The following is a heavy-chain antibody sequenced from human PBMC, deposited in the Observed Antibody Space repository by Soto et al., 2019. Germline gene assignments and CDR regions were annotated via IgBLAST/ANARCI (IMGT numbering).Heavy chain of an antibody. D-gene: IGHD3-22*01. J-gene: IGHJ4*02. CDR1: GFTFSSYS. V-gene: IGHV3-21*01. CDR2: ISSSSSYI. CDR3: ATYYYDSSGYSPVPVFDY. Sequence: PGGSLRLSCAASGFTFSSYSMNWVRQAPGKGLEWVSSISSSSSYIYYADSVKGRFTISRDNAKNSLYLQMNSLRAEDTAVYYCATYYYDSSGYSPVPVFDYWGQGTLVTVSS.